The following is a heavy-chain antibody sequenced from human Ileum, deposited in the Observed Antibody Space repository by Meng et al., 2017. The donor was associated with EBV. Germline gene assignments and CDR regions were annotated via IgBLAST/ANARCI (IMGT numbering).Heavy chain of an antibody. D-gene: IGHD1-7*01. CDR1: GGSISGDIW. J-gene: IGHJ4*02. CDR3: GRDQGRELINH. Sequence: VPLAESGPGLGKPSETLSLTRTVSGGSISGDIWWSWVRQPPGKGLEWIGEVYHRGDTNYNPSLKSRVDISVDKSKNQFYLSLFSVTAADTAVYYCGRDQGRELINHWGQGTLVTVSS. CDR2: VYHRGDT. V-gene: IGHV4-4*02.